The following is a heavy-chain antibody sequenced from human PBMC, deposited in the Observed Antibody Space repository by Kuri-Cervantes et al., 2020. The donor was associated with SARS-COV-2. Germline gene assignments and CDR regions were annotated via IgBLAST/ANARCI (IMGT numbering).Heavy chain of an antibody. Sequence: GGSLRLSCAASGFTFSSYWMSWVRQAPGKGLEWVANIKQDGSEKYYVDSVKGRFTISRDNSKNTLYLQMNSLRAEDTAVYYCAKEREWELLADYWGQGTLVRLL. CDR2: IKQDGSEK. D-gene: IGHD1-26*01. V-gene: IGHV3-7*03. CDR3: AKEREWELLADY. J-gene: IGHJ4*02. CDR1: GFTFSSYW.